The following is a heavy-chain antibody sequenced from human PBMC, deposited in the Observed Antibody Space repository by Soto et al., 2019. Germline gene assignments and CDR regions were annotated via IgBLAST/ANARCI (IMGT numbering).Heavy chain of an antibody. CDR3: AKDPSGYTDGYYYYYYMDV. CDR1: GFSFSSYA. D-gene: IGHD6-25*01. V-gene: IGHV3-23*01. Sequence: EVQLLESGGGLVQPGGSLRLSCAASGFSFSSYAMSWVRQAPGKGLEWVSTISGTGRSTYHADSVKGRFTISRDNSKNTVYLQLNSLRAEDTAVFYCAKDPSGYTDGYYYYYYMDVWGKGTTVTVSS. J-gene: IGHJ6*03. CDR2: ISGTGRST.